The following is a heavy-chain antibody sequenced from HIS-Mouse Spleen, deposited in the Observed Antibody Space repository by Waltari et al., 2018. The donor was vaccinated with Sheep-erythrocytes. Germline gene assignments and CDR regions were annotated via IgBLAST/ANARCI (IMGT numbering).Heavy chain of an antibody. J-gene: IGHJ4*02. Sequence: QVQLVESGGVVVQPGGGLRLSCVASGSTFRRYACAWVRQAPGKGLEWVAVIWYDGSNKYYADSVKGRFTISRDNSKNTLYLQMNSLRAEDTAVYYCASGYCSGGSCYSLDYWGQGTLVTVSS. V-gene: IGHV3-33*07. D-gene: IGHD2-15*01. CDR2: IWYDGSNK. CDR1: GSTFRRYA. CDR3: ASGYCSGGSCYSLDY.